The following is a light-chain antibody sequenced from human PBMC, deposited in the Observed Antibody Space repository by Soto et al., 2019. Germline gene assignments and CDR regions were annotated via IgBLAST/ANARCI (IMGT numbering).Light chain of an antibody. J-gene: IGKJ1*01. Sequence: EIVMTQSPATLSVSPGERASLCCRASQSVSSNLAWYQQKPGQAPRLLIYGASTRATGIPARFSGSGSGTEFTLTISSLQFEDFAVYYCQQYNDWLTFGQGTKVDIK. V-gene: IGKV3-15*01. CDR2: GAS. CDR1: QSVSSN. CDR3: QQYNDWLT.